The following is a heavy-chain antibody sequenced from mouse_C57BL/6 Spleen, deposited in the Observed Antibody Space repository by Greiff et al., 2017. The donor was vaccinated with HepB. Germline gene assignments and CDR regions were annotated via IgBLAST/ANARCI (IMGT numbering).Heavy chain of an antibody. V-gene: IGHV1-61*01. J-gene: IGHJ3*01. Sequence: QVQLKQPGAELVRPGSSVKLSCKASGYTFTSYWMDWVKQRPGQGLEWIGNIYPSDSENHYNQKFKDKATLTVDKSSSTAYMQLSSLTSEDSAVYFCARGGYDYDGGWFAYWGQGTLVTVSA. CDR3: ARGGYDYDGGWFAY. CDR1: GYTFTSYW. CDR2: IYPSDSEN. D-gene: IGHD2-4*01.